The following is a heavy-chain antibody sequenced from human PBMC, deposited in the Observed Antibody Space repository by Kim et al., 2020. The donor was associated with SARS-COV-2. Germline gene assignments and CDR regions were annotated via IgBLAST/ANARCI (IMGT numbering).Heavy chain of an antibody. J-gene: IGHJ6*04. Sequence: SETLSLTCTVSGGSISSYYWSWIRQPPGKGLEWIGYIYYSGSTNYNPSLKSRVTISVDTSKNQFSLKLSSVTAADTAVYYCARGGQSTMAPSDVWGKGTTVTVSS. CDR1: GGSISSYY. V-gene: IGHV4-59*08. D-gene: IGHD3-10*01. CDR2: IYYSGST. CDR3: ARGGQSTMAPSDV.